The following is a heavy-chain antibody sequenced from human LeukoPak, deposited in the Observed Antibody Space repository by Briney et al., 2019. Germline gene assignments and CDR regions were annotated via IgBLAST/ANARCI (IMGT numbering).Heavy chain of an antibody. V-gene: IGHV3-7*01. CDR3: ARDGITIFGVVRFDY. Sequence: PGGSLRLSCAASGFTFSSYWMSWVRQAPGKGLEWVANIKQDGSEKYYVDSMKGRFTISRDNAKNSLYLQMNSLRAEDTAVYYCARDGITIFGVVRFDYWGQGTLVTVSS. CDR2: IKQDGSEK. CDR1: GFTFSSYW. D-gene: IGHD3-3*01. J-gene: IGHJ4*02.